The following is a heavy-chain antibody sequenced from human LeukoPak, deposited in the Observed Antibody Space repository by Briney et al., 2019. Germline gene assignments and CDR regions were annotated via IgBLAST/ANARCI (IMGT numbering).Heavy chain of an antibody. Sequence: SGGSLRLSCVASGFTFSSYGMHWVRQAPGKGLEWVAFISSDGNKNYYEDSVKGRFTISRDNSKNTLFLQMSSLRPEDTAVYYCAKHDGPIVVVTVKLDYWDQGTLVTVSS. J-gene: IGHJ4*02. V-gene: IGHV3-30*18. CDR2: ISSDGNKN. CDR3: AKHDGPIVVVTVKLDY. CDR1: GFTFSSYG. D-gene: IGHD2-21*02.